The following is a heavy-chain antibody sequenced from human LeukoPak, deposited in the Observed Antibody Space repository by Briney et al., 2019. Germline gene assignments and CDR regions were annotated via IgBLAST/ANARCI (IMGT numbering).Heavy chain of an antibody. CDR3: AKGGGRIAAAGTYYYYYMDV. CDR1: GFTCNSFD. J-gene: IGHJ6*03. V-gene: IGHV3-23*01. CDR2: ISGSGGST. Sequence: PGVALRRSCSACGFTCNSFDMSWLRQAKGKGLKWVSAISGSGGSTYYADPVKGRFTISRDNSKNTLYLQMNSLRAEDTAVYYCAKGGGRIAAAGTYYYYYMDVWGKGTTVTVSS. D-gene: IGHD6-13*01.